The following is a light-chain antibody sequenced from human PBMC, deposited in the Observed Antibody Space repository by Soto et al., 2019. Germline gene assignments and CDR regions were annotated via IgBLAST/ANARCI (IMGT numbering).Light chain of an antibody. V-gene: IGKV3-20*01. CDR1: QSVSSN. CDR3: QQYGSSPT. CDR2: GAS. J-gene: IGKJ1*01. Sequence: EIGITQSPATLSVYTGERATFSCRASQSVSSNLAWYQQKPGQAPRLLIYGASSRATGIPDRFSGSGSGTDFTLTISRLEPEDFAVYYCQQYGSSPTFGQGTKVDIK.